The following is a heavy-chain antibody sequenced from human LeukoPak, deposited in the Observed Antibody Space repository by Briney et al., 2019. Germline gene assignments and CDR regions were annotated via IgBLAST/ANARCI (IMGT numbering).Heavy chain of an antibody. CDR1: GFTFSSYG. D-gene: IGHD4-17*01. CDR2: IWYDGSNK. V-gene: IGHV3-33*06. Sequence: PGRSLRLSCAASGFTFSSYGMHWVRQARGKGLEWVAVIWYDGSNKYYADSVKGRFTISRDNSKNTLYLQMNSLRAEDTAVYYCAKDHGDYYFDYWGQGTLVTVSS. J-gene: IGHJ4*02. CDR3: AKDHGDYYFDY.